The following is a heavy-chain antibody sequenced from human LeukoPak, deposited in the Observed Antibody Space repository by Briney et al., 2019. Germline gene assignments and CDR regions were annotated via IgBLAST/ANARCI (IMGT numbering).Heavy chain of an antibody. V-gene: IGHV4-59*01. Sequence: SETLSLTCTVSGGSISSYYWSWIRQPPGKGLEWLGYIYYSGSTSYNPSLKSRVTMSVDTSKKQISLKVRSVTAADTAVYYCARTTEDCSSTSCYQYWFDPWGQGTPVTVSS. CDR1: GGSISSYY. D-gene: IGHD2-2*01. CDR2: IYYSGST. J-gene: IGHJ5*02. CDR3: ARTTEDCSSTSCYQYWFDP.